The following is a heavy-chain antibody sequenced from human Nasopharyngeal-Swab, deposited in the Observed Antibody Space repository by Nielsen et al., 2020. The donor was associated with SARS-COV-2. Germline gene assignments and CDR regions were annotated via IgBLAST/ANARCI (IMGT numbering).Heavy chain of an antibody. J-gene: IGHJ4*02. CDR2: IDTDGRNT. V-gene: IGHV3-74*01. Sequence: GGSLRLSRVASGFTFSSYWMHWVRRVPGRGLEWVSRIDTDGRNTYYADSVKGRFTISRDNSKNTLYLQMNSLRAEDTAVYYCAKRGGLVADYWGQGTLVTVSS. CDR1: GFTFSSYW. D-gene: IGHD6-6*01. CDR3: AKRGGLVADY.